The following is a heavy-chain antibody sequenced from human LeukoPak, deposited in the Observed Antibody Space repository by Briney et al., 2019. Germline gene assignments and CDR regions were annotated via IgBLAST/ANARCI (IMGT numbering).Heavy chain of an antibody. CDR2: INHSGST. D-gene: IGHD3-22*01. V-gene: IGHV4-34*01. CDR1: GGSFSGYY. J-gene: IGHJ4*02. Sequence: PSETLSLTCAVYGGSFSGYYWSWIRQPPGKGLEWIGEINHSGSTNYNPSLKSRVTISVDTSKNQFSLILSSVTAADTAVYYCARLETYYYDSSGYYLFDYWGQGTLVTVSS. CDR3: ARLETYYYDSSGYYLFDY.